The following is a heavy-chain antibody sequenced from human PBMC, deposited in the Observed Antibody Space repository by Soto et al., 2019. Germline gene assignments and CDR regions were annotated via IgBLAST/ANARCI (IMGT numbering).Heavy chain of an antibody. V-gene: IGHV4-59*01. J-gene: IGHJ3*02. CDR3: ARGLYGDYSWEASDI. D-gene: IGHD4-17*01. CDR2: VYYSGYT. CDR1: SGSISTYY. Sequence: QVQLQESGTGLVKPSETLSLTCTVSSGSISTYYWSWIRQPPGKGLEWIGYVYYSGYTNYNPSLTSRVTISVDTSKNQFSLKLTSVTAADTAVYYCARGLYGDYSWEASDIWGQGTMVTVSS.